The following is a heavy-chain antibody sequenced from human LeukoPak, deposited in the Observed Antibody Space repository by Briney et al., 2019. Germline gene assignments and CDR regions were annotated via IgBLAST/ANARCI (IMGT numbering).Heavy chain of an antibody. CDR3: AKVTPGIAAAGTLNYFDY. D-gene: IGHD6-13*01. CDR1: GYTFTSYG. V-gene: IGHV1-18*01. Sequence: ASVKVSCKASGYTFTSYGISWVRQAPGQGLEWMGWISAYNGNTNYAQKLQGRVTMTTDTSTSTAYTELRSLRSDDTAVYYCAKVTPGIAAAGTLNYFDYWGQGTLVTVSS. J-gene: IGHJ4*02. CDR2: ISAYNGNT.